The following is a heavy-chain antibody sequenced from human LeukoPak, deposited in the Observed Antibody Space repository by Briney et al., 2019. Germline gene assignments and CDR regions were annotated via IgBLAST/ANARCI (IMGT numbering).Heavy chain of an antibody. D-gene: IGHD4-17*01. J-gene: IGHJ5*02. CDR3: ARLGVTAVTTPNWFDP. CDR1: GYSFTSYW. Sequence: GESLKISCKGSGYSFTSYWIGWVRQMPGKGLEWMGIIYPGDSDTRYGPSFQGQVTISADKSISTAYLQWSSLKASDTAMYYCARLGVTAVTTPNWFDPWGQGTLVTVSS. CDR2: IYPGDSDT. V-gene: IGHV5-51*01.